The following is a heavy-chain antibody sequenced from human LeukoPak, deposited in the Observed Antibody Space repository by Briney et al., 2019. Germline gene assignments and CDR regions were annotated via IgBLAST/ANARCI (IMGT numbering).Heavy chain of an antibody. CDR3: ARDRGYCSGGSCSNVFDY. CDR1: GGTFSSYA. J-gene: IGHJ4*02. Sequence: SVTVSCRASGGTFSSYAISWVRQAPGQGLEWMGGIIPIFGTANYAQKFQGRVTITADESTSTAYMELSSLRSEDTAVYYCARDRGYCSGGSCSNVFDYWGQGTLVTVSS. CDR2: IIPIFGTA. D-gene: IGHD2-15*01. V-gene: IGHV1-69*01.